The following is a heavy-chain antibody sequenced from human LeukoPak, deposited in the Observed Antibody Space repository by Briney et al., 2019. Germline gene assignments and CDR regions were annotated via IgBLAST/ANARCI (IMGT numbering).Heavy chain of an antibody. V-gene: IGHV3-23*01. Sequence: GGPLRLSRAASGLTFRSYAMVWVREARGEGLEWLSAIAGTGGVTYYADSVKGRLTISRDSSKTTLYQQMNSLRAEDTAVYYCAKEVSGSGSYYGGNDYWGQGTLVIVSS. CDR2: IAGTGGVT. J-gene: IGHJ4*02. D-gene: IGHD3-10*01. CDR3: AKEVSGSGSYYGGNDY. CDR1: GLTFRSYA.